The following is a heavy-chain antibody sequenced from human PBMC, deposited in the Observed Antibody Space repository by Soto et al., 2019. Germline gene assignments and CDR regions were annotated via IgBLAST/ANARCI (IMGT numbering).Heavy chain of an antibody. CDR2: IGVYNGDT. Sequence: ASVQVSCKAYGYTFTSYGITWVRQAPGQGLEWMGWIGVYNGDTDYAQKFQGRVTMTTDTSTTTAYMDLRGLRSDDTAVYYCARDRGNGDYRYWYLDLWGRGTLVTVSS. J-gene: IGHJ2*01. D-gene: IGHD4-17*01. V-gene: IGHV1-18*01. CDR3: ARDRGNGDYRYWYLDL. CDR1: GYTFTSYG.